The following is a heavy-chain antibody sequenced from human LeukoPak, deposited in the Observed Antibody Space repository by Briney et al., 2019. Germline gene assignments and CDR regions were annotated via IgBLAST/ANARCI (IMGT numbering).Heavy chain of an antibody. D-gene: IGHD2-2*01. J-gene: IGHJ4*02. V-gene: IGHV1-2*02. Sequence: ASVKVSCKASGYTFTGYYIHWVRQAPGQGLEWMGWINPHSGGTNYAQKFQGGVAMTRDTSITTAYMELSSLRSDDTAVYYCARDVGEYCSSTNCYASHYWGQGTLVTVSS. CDR1: GYTFTGYY. CDR3: ARDVGEYCSSTNCYASHY. CDR2: INPHSGGT.